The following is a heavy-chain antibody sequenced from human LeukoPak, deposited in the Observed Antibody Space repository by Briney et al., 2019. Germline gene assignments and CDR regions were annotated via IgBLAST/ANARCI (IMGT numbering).Heavy chain of an antibody. CDR1: GFSFSSYA. CDR2: TSGSGGKT. J-gene: IGHJ4*02. V-gene: IGHV3-23*01. D-gene: IGHD3-16*02. Sequence: GGSLRLSCAASGFSFSSYAMSWVRQAPGKGLEWVSGTSGSGGKTYYADSVKGRFTISRDNSKNMLYLQVNSLRAEDTAVYYCAKLYYDYVWGSYRYYFFDYWGQGTLVTVSS. CDR3: AKLYYDYVWGSYRYYFFDY.